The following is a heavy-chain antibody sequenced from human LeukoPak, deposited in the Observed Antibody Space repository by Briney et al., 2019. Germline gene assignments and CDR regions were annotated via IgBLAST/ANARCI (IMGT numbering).Heavy chain of an antibody. V-gene: IGHV7-4-1*02. CDR2: INTNTGNP. D-gene: IGHD1-7*01. CDR3: ARNRVNARTKLELSRPQYYYYYYMDV. Sequence: ASVKVSCKASGYTFTSYAMNWVRQAPGQGLEWMGWINTNTGNPTYAQGFTGRFVFSLDTSVSTAYLQISSLKAEDTAVYYCARNRVNARTKLELSRPQYYYYYYMDVWGKGTTVTVSS. J-gene: IGHJ6*03. CDR1: GYTFTSYA.